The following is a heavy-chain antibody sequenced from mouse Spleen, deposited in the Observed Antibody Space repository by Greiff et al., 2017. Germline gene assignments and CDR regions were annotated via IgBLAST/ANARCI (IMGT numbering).Heavy chain of an antibody. Sequence: VQLQQSGAELVKPGASVKLSCKASGYTFTSYGISWVKQRTGQGLEWIGEIYPRSGNTYHNEKFKGKATLTADKSSSTAYMELRSLTSEDSAVYFCARGSLPGAMDYWGQGTSVTVSS. D-gene: IGHD6-5*01. J-gene: IGHJ4*01. CDR3: ARGSLPGAMDY. CDR1: GYTFTSYG. CDR2: IYPRSGNT. V-gene: IGHV1-81*01.